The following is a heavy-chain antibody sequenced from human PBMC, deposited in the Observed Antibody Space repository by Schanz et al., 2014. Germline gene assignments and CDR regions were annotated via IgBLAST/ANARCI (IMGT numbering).Heavy chain of an antibody. V-gene: IGHV1-3*01. CDR2: IIPSLGLA. D-gene: IGHD2-21*01. CDR3: ARDRLECGAECYSVEVFEI. CDR1: GYSFTPFP. Sequence: QVQLVQSWAEVKGPGASVKVSCKASGYSFTPFPIHWVRQAPGQRLEWMGWIIPSLGLAKYEQKFQDKVTITADTSTTTAYMELSGLRSEDTAVYYCARDRLECGAECYSVEVFEIWGQGTLVIVSS. J-gene: IGHJ4*02.